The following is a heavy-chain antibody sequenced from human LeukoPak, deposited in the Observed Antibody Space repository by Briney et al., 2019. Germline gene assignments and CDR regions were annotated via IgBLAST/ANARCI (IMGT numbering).Heavy chain of an antibody. CDR1: GFTFSSYA. CDR3: AREFITMVRGVRYFDY. Sequence: PGGSLRLSCAASGFTFSSYAMHWVRQAPGKGLEWVAVISYDGSNKYYADSVKGRFTISRDNSKNTLYLQMNSLRAEDTAVYYCAREFITMVRGVRYFDYWGQGTLVTVSS. D-gene: IGHD3-10*01. J-gene: IGHJ4*02. CDR2: ISYDGSNK. V-gene: IGHV3-30-3*01.